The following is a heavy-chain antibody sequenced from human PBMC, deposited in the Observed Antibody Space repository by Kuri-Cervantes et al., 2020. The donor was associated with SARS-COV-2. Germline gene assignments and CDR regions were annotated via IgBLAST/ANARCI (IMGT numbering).Heavy chain of an antibody. Sequence: GGSLRLSCAASGFTFSSYWMSWVRLAPGKGLEWVANIKQDGSEKYYVDSVKGRFTISRDNAKNSLYLQMNSLRAEDTAVYYCARARMAGPFDYWGQGTLVTVSS. D-gene: IGHD5-24*01. CDR3: ARARMAGPFDY. V-gene: IGHV3-7*01. CDR1: GFTFSSYW. J-gene: IGHJ4*02. CDR2: IKQDGSEK.